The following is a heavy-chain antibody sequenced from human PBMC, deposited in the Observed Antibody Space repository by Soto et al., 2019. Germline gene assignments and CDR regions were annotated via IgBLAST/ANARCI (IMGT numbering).Heavy chain of an antibody. CDR3: ARGPTIFGGVITPFDY. CDR1: GFTFSSYG. V-gene: IGHV3-33*01. J-gene: IGHJ4*02. CDR2: IWYDGSNK. Sequence: QVQLVESGGGVVQPGRSLRLSCAASGFTFSSYGMHWVRQAPGKGLEWVAVIWYDGSNKYYADSVKGRFTISRDNSKNSLYLQMNSLRAEDTAVYYCARGPTIFGGVITPFDYWGQGTLVTVSS. D-gene: IGHD3-3*01.